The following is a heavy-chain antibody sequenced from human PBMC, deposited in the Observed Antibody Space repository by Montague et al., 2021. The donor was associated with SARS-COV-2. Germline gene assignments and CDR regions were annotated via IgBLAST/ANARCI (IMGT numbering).Heavy chain of an antibody. V-gene: IGHV4-39*07. J-gene: IGHJ4*02. Sequence: ETLSLPCTVSDDSSSSSIYYWGWIRQPPGKGLEWIGTISYSGXXXHXXXLHSRVAISVDTSKKRFSLRLTSVTAADTAVYFCARDHYHSSWFKYWGPGTLVTVSS. CDR1: DDSSSSSIYY. D-gene: IGHD6-13*01. CDR3: ARDHYHSSWFKY. CDR2: ISYSGXX.